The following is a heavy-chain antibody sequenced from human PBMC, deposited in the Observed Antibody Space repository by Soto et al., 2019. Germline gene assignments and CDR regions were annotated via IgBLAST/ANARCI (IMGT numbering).Heavy chain of an antibody. D-gene: IGHD6-13*01. V-gene: IGHV6-1*01. CDR2: TYYRSKWYN. Sequence: SQTLSLTRAISGDSVSSNSAAWNWIRQSPSRGLEWLGRTYYRSKWYNDYAVSVKSRITINPDTSKNQFSLQLNSVTPEDTAVYYCAREAAGKSGYYYYYGMDVWGQGTTVTVSS. J-gene: IGHJ6*02. CDR1: GDSVSSNSAA. CDR3: AREAAGKSGYYYYYGMDV.